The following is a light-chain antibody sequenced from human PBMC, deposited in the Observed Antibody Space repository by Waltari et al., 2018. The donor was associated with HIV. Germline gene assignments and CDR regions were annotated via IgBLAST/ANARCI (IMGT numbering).Light chain of an antibody. J-gene: IGLJ3*02. Sequence: QPVLTQPPSASGTPGHGVTISCSGSNSNIGTNSVYWYQHLPGMAPKRLIYRNNRRPSGIPDRFSGSRSGTSASLAISGLRSEDEADYYCATWDDSLIWVFGGGTKLTVL. CDR3: ATWDDSLIWV. CDR1: NSNIGTNS. V-gene: IGLV1-47*01. CDR2: RNN.